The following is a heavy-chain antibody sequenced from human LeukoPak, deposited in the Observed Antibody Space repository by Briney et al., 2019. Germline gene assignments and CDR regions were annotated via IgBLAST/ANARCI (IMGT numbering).Heavy chain of an antibody. V-gene: IGHV1-69*06. CDR2: IIPIFGTA. D-gene: IGHD3-10*01. J-gene: IGHJ3*02. Sequence: SVKVSCKASGYTFTGYYMHWVRQAPGQGLEWMGGIIPIFGTANYAQKFQGRVTITADKSTSTAYMELSSLRSEDTAVYYCARRLRYGSGAFDIWGQGTMVTVSS. CDR3: ARRLRYGSGAFDI. CDR1: GYTFTGYY.